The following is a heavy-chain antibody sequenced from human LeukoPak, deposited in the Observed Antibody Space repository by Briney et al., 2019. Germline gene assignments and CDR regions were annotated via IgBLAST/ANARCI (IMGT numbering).Heavy chain of an antibody. V-gene: IGHV3-23*01. CDR3: AKDLDIVVVPSGLEFDY. Sequence: GGSLRLSCAASGFTFSDYYMSWVRQAPGKGLEWVSPISGSGGSTYYADSVKGRFTISRDNSKNTLYLQMNSLRAEDTAVYYCAKDLDIVVVPSGLEFDYWGQGTLVTVSS. J-gene: IGHJ4*02. D-gene: IGHD2-2*03. CDR1: GFTFSDYY. CDR2: ISGSGGST.